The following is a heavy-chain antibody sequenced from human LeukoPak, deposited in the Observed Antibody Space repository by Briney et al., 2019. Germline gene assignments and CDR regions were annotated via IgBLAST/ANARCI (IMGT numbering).Heavy chain of an antibody. V-gene: IGHV3-48*03. CDR3: ARLLYYDSSGYSY. J-gene: IGHJ4*02. D-gene: IGHD3-22*01. CDR1: GFTFSNYE. Sequence: GGSLRLSCAASGFTFSNYEMNWVRQAPGKGLEGVSYISSSGSDTDYADSVKGRFTISRDNAKKSLYLQMTSLRAEDTAVYYCARLLYYDSSGYSYWGQGILVTVSS. CDR2: ISSSGSDT.